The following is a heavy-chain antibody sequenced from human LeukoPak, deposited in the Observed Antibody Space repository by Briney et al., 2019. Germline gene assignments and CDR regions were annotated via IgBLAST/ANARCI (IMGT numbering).Heavy chain of an antibody. D-gene: IGHD2-2*01. CDR1: GFTFSLYA. Sequence: GGSLRLSCAASGFTFSLYAMNRVRQAPGKGLEWVSYIDSGSDDIHYADSVRGRFSISRDNAKNTLYLQMKSLRAEDTAVYYCARVTYQPSLADYWGQGTLVTVSP. CDR2: IDSGSDDI. J-gene: IGHJ4*02. V-gene: IGHV3-21*05. CDR3: ARVTYQPSLADY.